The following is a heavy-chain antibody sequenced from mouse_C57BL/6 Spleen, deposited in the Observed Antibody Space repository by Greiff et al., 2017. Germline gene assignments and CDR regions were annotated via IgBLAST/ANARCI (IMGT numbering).Heavy chain of an antibody. Sequence: EVQVVESGPGLVKPSQSLSLTCSVTGYSITSGYYWNWIRQFPGNKLEWMGYISYDGSNNYNPSLKNRISITRDTSKNQFFLKLNSVTTEDTATYYCAREDDGYSSWFAYWGLGTLVTVSA. CDR3: AREDDGYSSWFAY. CDR2: ISYDGSN. D-gene: IGHD2-3*01. CDR1: GYSITSGYY. J-gene: IGHJ3*01. V-gene: IGHV3-6*01.